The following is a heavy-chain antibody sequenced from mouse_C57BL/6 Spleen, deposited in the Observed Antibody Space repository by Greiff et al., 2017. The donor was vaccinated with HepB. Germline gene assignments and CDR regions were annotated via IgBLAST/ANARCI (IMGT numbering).Heavy chain of an antibody. V-gene: IGHV1-69*01. CDR3: ARKSLIPYYAMDY. D-gene: IGHD1-1*01. CDR1: GYTFTSYW. Sequence: VQLQQPGAELVMPGASVKLSCKASGYTFTSYWMHWVKQRPGQGLEWIGEIDPSDSYTNYNQKFKGKSTLTVDKSSSTAYMQLSSLTSEDSAVYYCARKSLIPYYAMDYWGQGTSVTVSS. J-gene: IGHJ4*01. CDR2: IDPSDSYT.